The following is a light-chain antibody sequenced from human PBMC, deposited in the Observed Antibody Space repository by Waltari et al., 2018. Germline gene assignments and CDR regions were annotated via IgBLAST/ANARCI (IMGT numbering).Light chain of an antibody. CDR2: WAS. V-gene: IGKV4-1*01. Sequence: DIVMTQSPDSLAVSLGERATINCKSSQSLFSSSNSKTYIAWYQLKPVQPPKLLIYWASIRASGVPDRFSGSGSGTDFTLTISSLQAEDVAVYYCHHYYIPPLTFGQGTRLEI. CDR1: QSLFSSSNSKTY. CDR3: HHYYIPPLT. J-gene: IGKJ5*01.